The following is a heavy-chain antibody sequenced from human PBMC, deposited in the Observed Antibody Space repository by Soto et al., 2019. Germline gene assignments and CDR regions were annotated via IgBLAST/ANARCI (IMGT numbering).Heavy chain of an antibody. J-gene: IGHJ4*02. V-gene: IGHV1-69*01. CDR2: IIPMFAAS. Sequence: QVQLAQSGAEVRKPGSSVKVSCRASGGAFSDFAFSWVRQAPGQGLEWMGGIIPMFAASKYAQRFQGRVTITADASTQTVYLELSSLTPEDTAVYYCARGGIVAVPATLSSYHDYTNYRFDSWGQGTLLSVSS. D-gene: IGHD2-21*02. CDR3: ARGGIVAVPATLSSYHDYTNYRFDS. CDR1: GGAFSDFA.